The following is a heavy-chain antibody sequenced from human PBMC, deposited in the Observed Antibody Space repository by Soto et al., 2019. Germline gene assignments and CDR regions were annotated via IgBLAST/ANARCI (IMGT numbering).Heavy chain of an antibody. CDR2: INQDGSER. Sequence: SGGSLRLSCAASGFNFGNSWVDWVRQAPGKGLEWVANINQDGSERHYVDSVKGRFTISRDNAKNSLYLQMSSLTAEDSALYYCSTSLDYWGQGTPVTVSS. V-gene: IGHV3-7*01. J-gene: IGHJ4*02. CDR1: GFNFGNSW. CDR3: STSLDY.